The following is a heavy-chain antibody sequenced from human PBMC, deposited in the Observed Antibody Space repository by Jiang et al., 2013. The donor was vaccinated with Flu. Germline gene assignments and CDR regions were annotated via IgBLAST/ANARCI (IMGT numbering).Heavy chain of an antibody. D-gene: IGHD6-19*01. Sequence: QLVESGGGLVGPGGSLRLSCAASGFTFTGAWMSWVRQAPGKGLEWVGRIKTIREGGTTYYTTPVEGRVTISRDDSKNMVFLQISGLKTEDTAIYYCLRESDSGAYWGQGTLVTVSS. J-gene: IGHJ4*02. V-gene: IGHV3-15*01. CDR1: GFTFTGAW. CDR3: LRESDSGAY. CDR2: IKTIREGGTT.